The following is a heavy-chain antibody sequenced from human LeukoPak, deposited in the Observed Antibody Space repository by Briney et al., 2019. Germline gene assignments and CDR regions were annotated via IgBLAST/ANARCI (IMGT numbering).Heavy chain of an antibody. CDR1: GFPFDNYA. V-gene: IGHV3-69-1*02. CDR3: AELGITMIGGV. Sequence: PGGSLRLSCAASGFPFDNYAMHWVRQAPGMGLEWVSGITAPGTAYYADSVKGRFTISRDNAKNSLYLQMNSLRAEDTAVYYCAELGITMIGGVWGKGTTVTISS. CDR2: ITAPGTA. J-gene: IGHJ6*04. D-gene: IGHD3-10*02.